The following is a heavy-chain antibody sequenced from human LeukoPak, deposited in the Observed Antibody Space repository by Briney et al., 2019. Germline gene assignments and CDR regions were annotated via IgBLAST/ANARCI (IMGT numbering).Heavy chain of an antibody. CDR1: GFTVNSTY. CDR3: AAGGVTAERHAFEI. Sequence: PGGSLRLSCVASGFTVNSTYMTWVRQTPGRGLDWVSLIYRGGNIYYGDSVRGRFTMSSDISQNVVFLEINTLRAEDTAVYYCAAGGVTAERHAFEIWGHGTVVTVSS. V-gene: IGHV3-53*01. CDR2: IYRGGNI. D-gene: IGHD2-21*02. J-gene: IGHJ3*02.